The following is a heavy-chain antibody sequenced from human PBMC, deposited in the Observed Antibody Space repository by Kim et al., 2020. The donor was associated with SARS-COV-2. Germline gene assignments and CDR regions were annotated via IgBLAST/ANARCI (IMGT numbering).Heavy chain of an antibody. Sequence: GGSLRLSCAASGFTFSSYGMHWVRQAPGKGLEWVAVISYDGSNKYYADSVKGRFTISRDNSKNTLYLQMNSLRAEDTAVYYCAKDLPRPDVVAHDAFDIWGQGTMVTVSS. CDR3: AKDLPRPDVVAHDAFDI. CDR2: ISYDGSNK. J-gene: IGHJ3*02. CDR1: GFTFSSYG. V-gene: IGHV3-30*18. D-gene: IGHD2-15*01.